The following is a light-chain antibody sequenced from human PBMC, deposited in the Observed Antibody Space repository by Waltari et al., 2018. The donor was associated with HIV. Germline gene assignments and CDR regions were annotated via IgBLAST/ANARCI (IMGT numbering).Light chain of an antibody. J-gene: IGLJ2*01. Sequence: QSVLTQPPSVSGAPGQRVTVSCTGSSSNLGAGFDVHWYQQIPGTAPKLPIYANKKRPAGVPDRFSGSKSGATASLAITGLQPEDEADYYCQSYDSSFSGAVFGGGTKLTVL. CDR2: ANK. CDR3: QSYDSSFSGAV. CDR1: SSNLGAGFD. V-gene: IGLV1-40*01.